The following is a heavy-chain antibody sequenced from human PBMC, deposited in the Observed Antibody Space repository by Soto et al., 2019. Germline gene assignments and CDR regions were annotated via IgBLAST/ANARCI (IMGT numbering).Heavy chain of an antibody. CDR1: GFTFSSYG. CDR2: ISYDGSNK. CDR3: AKDQGRGGYSYGYFSPYFDY. J-gene: IGHJ4*02. D-gene: IGHD5-18*01. Sequence: PGGSLRLSCAASGFTFSSYGMHWFRQAPGKGLEWVAVISYDGSNKYYADSVKGRFTISRDNSKNTLYLQMNSLRAEDTAVYYCAKDQGRGGYSYGYFSPYFDYWGQGTLVTVSS. V-gene: IGHV3-30*18.